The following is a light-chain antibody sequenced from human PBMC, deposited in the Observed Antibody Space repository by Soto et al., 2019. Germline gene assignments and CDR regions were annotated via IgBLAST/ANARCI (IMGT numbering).Light chain of an antibody. CDR1: SSNVGGNY. CDR2: KNS. J-gene: IGLJ2*01. Sequence: QSVLTQPPSASGTPGQWVTISGSGGSSNVGGNYVYWYRQLPGSAPSLLIYKNSQRPCGVPDRFSGSKSGTSASLAISGLRSEDEADYYCVTWDDCLRVAVFGGGTKLSVL. V-gene: IGLV1-47*01. CDR3: VTWDDCLRVAV.